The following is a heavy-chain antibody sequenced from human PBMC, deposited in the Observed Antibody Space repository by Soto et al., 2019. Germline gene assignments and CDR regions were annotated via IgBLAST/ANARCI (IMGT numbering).Heavy chain of an antibody. CDR3: AKASYAGYVDSAFDS. CDR2: ISGSGGNT. V-gene: IGHV3-23*01. Sequence: GGSLRLSCAASGFTFSTYGMHWVRQAPGKGLEWVSGISGSGGNTYYVDSVKGRFTISRDNSKNTLYLQMNGLRAEDTAVYYCAKASYAGYVDSAFDSWGQGTLVTVSS. D-gene: IGHD4-17*01. CDR1: GFTFSTYG. J-gene: IGHJ4*02.